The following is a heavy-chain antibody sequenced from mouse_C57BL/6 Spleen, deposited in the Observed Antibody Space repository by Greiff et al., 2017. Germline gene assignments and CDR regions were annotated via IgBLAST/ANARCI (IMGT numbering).Heavy chain of an antibody. Sequence: QVQLQQSGAELARPGASVKMSCKASGYTFTSYTMHWVKQRPGQGLEWIGYINPSSGYTKYNQKFKDKATLTADKSSSTAYMRLSSLTSEDSAVYYCARGSYYSNSPFDVWGTGTTVTVSS. CDR2: INPSSGYT. D-gene: IGHD2-5*01. CDR1: GYTFTSYT. CDR3: ARGSYYSNSPFDV. V-gene: IGHV1-4*01. J-gene: IGHJ1*03.